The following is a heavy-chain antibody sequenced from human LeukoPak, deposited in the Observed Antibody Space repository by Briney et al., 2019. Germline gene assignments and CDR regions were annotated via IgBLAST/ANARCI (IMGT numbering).Heavy chain of an antibody. V-gene: IGHV3-23*01. D-gene: IGHD1-26*01. CDR3: AKHRSGNYAFDY. J-gene: IGHJ4*02. Sequence: GGSLRLSCAASGFTFSTCGMSWVRQAPGKGLEWVSVVTRGGGSTYNADSVKGRFTISRDNSRNTLYLQMNSLRAEDTAVYYCAKHRSGNYAFDYWGQGTLVTVSS. CDR1: GFTFSTCG. CDR2: VTRGGGST.